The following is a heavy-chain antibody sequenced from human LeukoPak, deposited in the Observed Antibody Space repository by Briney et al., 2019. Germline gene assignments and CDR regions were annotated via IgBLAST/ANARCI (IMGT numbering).Heavy chain of an antibody. V-gene: IGHV3-21*01. CDR3: AREKTARYYFDY. Sequence: GGSLRLSCAASGFTFSSYSMNWVRQAPGKGLEWVSSISSSSSYINYADSVKGRFTISRDNAKNSLYLQMNSLRAEDTAVYYCAREKTARYYFDYWGQGTLVTVSS. CDR2: ISSSSSYI. J-gene: IGHJ4*02. D-gene: IGHD6-6*01. CDR1: GFTFSSYS.